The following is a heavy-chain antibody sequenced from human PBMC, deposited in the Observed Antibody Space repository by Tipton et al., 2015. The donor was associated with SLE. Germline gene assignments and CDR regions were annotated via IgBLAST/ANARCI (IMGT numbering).Heavy chain of an antibody. Sequence: SLRLSCAASGLTFGSLWMTWVRQAPGKGLEWVANIGPDGKTVYYADSLKGRFTISRDNAKNSLYLQMNSLRAEDTAVYYCAKDMFVDAAMGFDYWGQGTLVTVSS. J-gene: IGHJ4*02. CDR2: IGPDGKTV. CDR1: GLTFGSLW. D-gene: IGHD5-18*01. CDR3: AKDMFVDAAMGFDY. V-gene: IGHV3-7*01.